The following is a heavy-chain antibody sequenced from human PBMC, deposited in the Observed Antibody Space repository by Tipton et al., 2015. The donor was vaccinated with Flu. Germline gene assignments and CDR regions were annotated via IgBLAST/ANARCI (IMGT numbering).Heavy chain of an antibody. J-gene: IGHJ4*02. V-gene: IGHV4-39*01. D-gene: IGHD6-19*01. CDR1: GGSISSSSYY. Sequence: TLSLTCTVSGGSISSSSYYWGWIRQPSGKGLEWIGSIYYSGSTYYNPSLKSRVTISVDTSKNQFSLKLSSVTAADTAVYYCARRVAVAAHFDYWGQGTLVTVSS. CDR3: ARRVAVAAHFDY. CDR2: IYYSGST.